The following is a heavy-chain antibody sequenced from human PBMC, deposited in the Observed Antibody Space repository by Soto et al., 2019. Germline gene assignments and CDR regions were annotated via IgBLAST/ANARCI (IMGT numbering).Heavy chain of an antibody. D-gene: IGHD3-9*01. Sequence: QVQLVQSGAEVKKPGSSVKVSCKASGGTFSSYAISWVRQAPGQGLEWMGGIIPIFGTANYAQKFQGRVTITADESTSTAYMELSSLRSEDTAVYYCASQGRAIRYTRRYYFDYWGQGTLVTVSS. CDR2: IIPIFGTA. CDR1: GGTFSSYA. J-gene: IGHJ4*02. CDR3: ASQGRAIRYTRRYYFDY. V-gene: IGHV1-69*01.